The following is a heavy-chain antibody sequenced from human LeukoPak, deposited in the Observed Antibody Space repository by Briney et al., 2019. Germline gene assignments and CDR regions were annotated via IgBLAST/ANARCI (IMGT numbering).Heavy chain of an antibody. Sequence: PSETLSLTCTVSGGSIRPYYWSWIRQPPGKGLEWIGEINHSGSTNYNPSLKSRVTISVDTSKNQFSLKLSSVTAADTAVYYCARGLLPRKRGYFDYWGQGTLVTVSS. V-gene: IGHV4-34*01. CDR3: ARGLLPRKRGYFDY. CDR2: INHSGST. CDR1: GGSIRPYY. J-gene: IGHJ4*02. D-gene: IGHD2-15*01.